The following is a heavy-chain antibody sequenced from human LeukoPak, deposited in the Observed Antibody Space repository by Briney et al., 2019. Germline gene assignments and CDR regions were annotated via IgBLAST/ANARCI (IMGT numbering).Heavy chain of an antibody. V-gene: IGHV1-3*01. CDR2: IYVGNGNT. J-gene: IGHJ4*02. CDR1: GYTFSSYA. D-gene: IGHD6-19*01. CDR3: ARGEQWLVSPFDY. Sequence: ASVKVSCKASGYTFSSYAIHWVRQAPGQRPEWMGWIYVGNGNTKYSQKFQDRVTITRDTSASTVYMELTSLRSEDTAVYSCARGEQWLVSPFDYWGQGTLVTVSS.